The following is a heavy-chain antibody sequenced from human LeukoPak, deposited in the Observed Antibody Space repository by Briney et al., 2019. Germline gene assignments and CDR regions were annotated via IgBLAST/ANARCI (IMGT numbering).Heavy chain of an antibody. CDR3: ARSAAPSGSYPPPGGY. CDR1: GYTFTSYY. CDR2: INPSGGST. Sequence: ASVKVSCKASGYTFTSYYMHWVRQAPGQGGEGMGIINPSGGSTSYAQKFQGRVTMTRDTSTSTVYMEPSSLRSEDTAVYYCARSAAPSGSYPPPGGYWGQGTLVTVSS. J-gene: IGHJ4*02. V-gene: IGHV1-46*01. D-gene: IGHD1-26*01.